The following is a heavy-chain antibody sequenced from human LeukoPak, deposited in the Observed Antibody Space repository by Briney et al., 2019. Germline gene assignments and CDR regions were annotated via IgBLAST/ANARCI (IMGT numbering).Heavy chain of an antibody. V-gene: IGHV4-34*01. J-gene: IGHJ4*02. CDR3: ARGPHDY. CDR2: INHSGST. CDR1: SGSFSGYY. Sequence: PSETLSLTCAVYSGSFSGYYWSWIRQPPGKGLEWIGEINHSGSTNYNPSLKSRVTISVDTSKNQFSLKLSSVTAADTAVYYCARGPHDYWGQGTLVTVSS.